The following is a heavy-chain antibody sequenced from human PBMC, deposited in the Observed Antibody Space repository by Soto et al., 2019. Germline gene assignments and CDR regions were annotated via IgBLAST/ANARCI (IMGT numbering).Heavy chain of an antibody. CDR3: AKDRGGGSYLTPFADC. CDR2: ISYDGSNK. V-gene: IGHV3-30*18. Sequence: GGSLRLSCAASGFTFSSYGMHWVRQAPGKGLEWVAVISYDGSNKYYADSVKGRFTISRDNSKNTLYLQMNSLRAGDTAVYYCAKDRGGGSYLTPFADCWGQGTLVTVSS. CDR1: GFTFSSYG. J-gene: IGHJ4*02. D-gene: IGHD1-26*01.